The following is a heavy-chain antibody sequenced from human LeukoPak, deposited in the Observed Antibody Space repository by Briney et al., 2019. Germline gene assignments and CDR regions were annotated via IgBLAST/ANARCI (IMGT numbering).Heavy chain of an antibody. V-gene: IGHV3-48*04. CDR2: ISSSSSTI. D-gene: IGHD3-10*01. J-gene: IGHJ6*02. Sequence: GGSLRLSCAASGFTFSSYSMNWARQAPGKGLEWVSYISSSSSTIYYADSVKGRFTISRDNAKNSLYLQMNSLRAEDTAVYYCAKRMVRGVAGYGMDAWGQGTTVTVSS. CDR3: AKRMVRGVAGYGMDA. CDR1: GFTFSSYS.